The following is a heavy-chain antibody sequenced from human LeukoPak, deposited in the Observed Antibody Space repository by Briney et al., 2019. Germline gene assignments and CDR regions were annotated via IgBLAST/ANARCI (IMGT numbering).Heavy chain of an antibody. D-gene: IGHD6-13*01. CDR1: GFTFSSYG. CDR3: AKDLVSSSWYYYYGMDV. V-gene: IGHV3-30*18. CDR2: ISYDGSNK. Sequence: GRSLRLSCAASGFTFSSYGMHWVRQAPGKGLEWVAVISYDGSNKYYADSVKGRFTISRDNSKNTPYLQMNSLRAEDTAVYYCAKDLVSSSWYYYYGMDVWGQGTTVTVSS. J-gene: IGHJ6*02.